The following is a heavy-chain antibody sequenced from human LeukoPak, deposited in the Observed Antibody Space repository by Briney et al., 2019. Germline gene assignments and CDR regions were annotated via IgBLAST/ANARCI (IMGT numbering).Heavy chain of an antibody. D-gene: IGHD3-9*01. CDR2: MNPNSGNT. J-gene: IGHJ4*02. V-gene: IGHV1-8*02. Sequence: ASVKVSCKASGYTFTGYYMHWVRQATGQGLEWMGWMNPNSGNTGYAQKFQGRVTMTRNTTISTAYMELSSLRSEDTAVYYCARGRYFDWLLSEYYFDYWGQGTLVTVSS. CDR3: ARGRYFDWLLSEYYFDY. CDR1: GYTFTGYY.